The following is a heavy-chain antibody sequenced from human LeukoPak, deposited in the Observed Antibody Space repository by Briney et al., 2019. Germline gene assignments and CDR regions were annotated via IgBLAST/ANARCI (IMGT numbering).Heavy chain of an antibody. Sequence: SVKVSCKASGGTFSSYAISWVRQAPGQGLEWMGGIIPIFGTANYAQKFQGRVTITANESTSTAYMELSSLRTEDTAVYYCARVGMVRGVMPEYYFDYWGQGTLVTVSS. J-gene: IGHJ4*02. V-gene: IGHV1-69*13. CDR1: GGTFSSYA. CDR2: IIPIFGTA. D-gene: IGHD3-10*01. CDR3: ARVGMVRGVMPEYYFDY.